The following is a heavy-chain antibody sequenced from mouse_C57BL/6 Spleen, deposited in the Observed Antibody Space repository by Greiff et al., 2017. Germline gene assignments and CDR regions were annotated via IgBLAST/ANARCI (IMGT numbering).Heavy chain of an antibody. CDR3: AIGSYYKGMWGFAY. J-gene: IGHJ3*01. V-gene: IGHV1-74*01. CDR1: GYTFTSYW. CDR2: IHPSDSDT. D-gene: IGHD2-12*01. Sequence: VQLQQPGAELVKPGASVKVSCKASGYTFTSYWMHWVKQRPGQGLEWIGRIHPSDSDTNYNQKFKGKATLTVDKSSSTAYMQLSSLTSEDSAVYFCAIGSYYKGMWGFAYWGQGTLVTVSA.